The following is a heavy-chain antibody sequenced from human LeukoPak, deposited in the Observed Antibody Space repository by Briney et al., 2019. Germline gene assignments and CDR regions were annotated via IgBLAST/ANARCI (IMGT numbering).Heavy chain of an antibody. D-gene: IGHD3-22*01. CDR3: AKAPNYDSSGYSAFDI. Sequence: PGGSLRLSCAASGFTFDDYAMHWVRQAPGKGLEWVSGISWNSGSIGYADSVKGRFTISRDNAKNSLYLQMNSLRAEDTALYYCAKAPNYDSSGYSAFDIWGQGTMVTVSS. CDR1: GFTFDDYA. V-gene: IGHV3-9*01. CDR2: ISWNSGSI. J-gene: IGHJ3*02.